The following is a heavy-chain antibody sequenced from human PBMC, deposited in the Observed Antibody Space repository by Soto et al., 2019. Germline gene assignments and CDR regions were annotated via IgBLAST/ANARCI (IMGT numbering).Heavy chain of an antibody. J-gene: IGHJ4*02. V-gene: IGHV4-30-2*01. CDR2: IYHSGST. CDR1: GGSISSGGYS. Sequence: QLQLQESGSGLVKPSQTLSLTCAVSGGSISSGGYSWSWIRQPPGKGLEWIGYIYHSGSTYYNPSPKSRVPISVARSKNQFSLKLSSVTAADTAVYYCARGVTTVTTIDYWGQGTLVTVSS. D-gene: IGHD4-17*01. CDR3: ARGVTTVTTIDY.